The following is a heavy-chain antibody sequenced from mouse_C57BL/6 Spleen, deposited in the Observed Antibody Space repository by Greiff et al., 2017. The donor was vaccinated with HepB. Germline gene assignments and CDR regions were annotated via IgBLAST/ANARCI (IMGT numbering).Heavy chain of an antibody. J-gene: IGHJ2*01. CDR2: ISSGGSYT. CDR3: ARGGDYYGSSYEDY. V-gene: IGHV5-6*01. Sequence: EVKLMESGGDLVKPGGSLKLSCAASGFTFSSYGMSWVRQTPDKRLEWVATISSGGSYTYYPDSVKGRFTISRDNAKNTLYLQMGSLKSEDTAMYYCARGGDYYGSSYEDYWGQGTTLTVSS. CDR1: GFTFSSYG. D-gene: IGHD1-1*01.